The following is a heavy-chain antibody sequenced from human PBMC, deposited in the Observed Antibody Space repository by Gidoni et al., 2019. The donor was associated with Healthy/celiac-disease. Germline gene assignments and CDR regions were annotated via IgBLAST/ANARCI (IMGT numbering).Heavy chain of an antibody. V-gene: IGHV3-15*01. D-gene: IGHD6-19*01. Sequence: ELQPVASGGGLDKPGGSINLSCAASRLTFGKAWMSWGRQAPGKGLEWLGHIKSKTDGGTTDYAAPVKGRFTISRDDSKNTLYLQMNSLKTEDTAVYYCTTERQQWLILFDYWGQGTLVTVSS. CDR2: IKSKTDGGTT. CDR3: TTERQQWLILFDY. J-gene: IGHJ4*02. CDR1: RLTFGKAW.